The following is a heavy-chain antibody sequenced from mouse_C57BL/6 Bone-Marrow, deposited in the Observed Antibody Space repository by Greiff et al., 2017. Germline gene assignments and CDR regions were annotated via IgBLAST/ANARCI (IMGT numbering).Heavy chain of an antibody. CDR2: ISSGGSYT. J-gene: IGHJ2*01. V-gene: IGHV5-6*01. D-gene: IGHD2-1*01. CDR3: ARVGYGKGGYFDY. CDR1: GFPFSSYG. Sequence: EVMLVESGGDLVKPGGSLKLSCAASGFPFSSYGMSWVRQTPDKRLEWVATISSGGSYTSSPDSVKGRFTISRDNAKNHLYLQMSSLKTEDTAMYYCARVGYGKGGYFDYWGQGTTLTVSS.